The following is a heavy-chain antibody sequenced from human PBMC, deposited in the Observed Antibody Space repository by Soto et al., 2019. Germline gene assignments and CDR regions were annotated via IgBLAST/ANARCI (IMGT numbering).Heavy chain of an antibody. CDR3: AREMGGIVVPAAGDAFDI. CDR1: GGSISSGGYY. J-gene: IGHJ3*02. D-gene: IGHD2-2*01. CDR2: IYYSGST. V-gene: IGHV4-31*03. Sequence: SETLSLTCTVSGGSISSGGYYWSWIRQHPGKGLEWIGYIYYSGSTYYNPSLKSRVTISVDTSKNQFSLKLSSVTAADTAVYYCAREMGGIVVPAAGDAFDIWGQGTMVTVSS.